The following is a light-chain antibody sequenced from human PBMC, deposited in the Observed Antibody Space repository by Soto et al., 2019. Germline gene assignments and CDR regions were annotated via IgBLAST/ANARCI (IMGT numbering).Light chain of an antibody. CDR2: WAS. CDR1: QSVLYSSNNKNY. J-gene: IGKJ4*01. V-gene: IGKV4-1*01. Sequence: VVTPSPDSLAVSLGARSTIKCKSRQSVLYSSNNKNYLAWYQQKPRQPPKLLIYWASTRESGVPDRFSGSGSGTDFTLTISSLQAEDVAVYYCQQDYNTPLTFGGGTKV. CDR3: QQDYNTPLT.